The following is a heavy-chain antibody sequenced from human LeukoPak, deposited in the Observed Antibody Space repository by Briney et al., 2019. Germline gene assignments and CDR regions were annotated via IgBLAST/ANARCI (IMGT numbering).Heavy chain of an antibody. CDR2: ISAYNGNT. Sequence: ASVKVSCKASGYTFTSYGISWVRQAPGQGLEWMGWISAYNGNTNYAQKLQGRVTMTTDTSTSTAYMELRSLRSDDTAVYYCARDVPHYDYVWGSFRDAFDIWGQGTMVTVSS. V-gene: IGHV1-18*01. CDR3: ARDVPHYDYVWGSFRDAFDI. J-gene: IGHJ3*02. CDR1: GYTFTSYG. D-gene: IGHD3-16*01.